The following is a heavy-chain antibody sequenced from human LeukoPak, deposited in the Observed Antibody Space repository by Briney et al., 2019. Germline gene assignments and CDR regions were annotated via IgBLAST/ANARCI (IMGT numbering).Heavy chain of an antibody. Sequence: ASVTVSCTVSGYTLTELSMHWVRQAPGKGGEWMGGFDPEDGETIYAQKFQGRVTITEDTSPDTAYMELSSLRSEDTAVYYCATKGRGGITMILYDMDVWGQGTTVTVSS. CDR1: GYTLTELS. J-gene: IGHJ6*02. V-gene: IGHV1-24*01. D-gene: IGHD3-22*01. CDR3: ATKGRGGITMILYDMDV. CDR2: FDPEDGET.